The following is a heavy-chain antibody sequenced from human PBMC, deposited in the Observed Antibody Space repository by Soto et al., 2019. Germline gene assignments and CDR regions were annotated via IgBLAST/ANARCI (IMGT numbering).Heavy chain of an antibody. V-gene: IGHV3-53*04. CDR1: GFTVSSNY. CDR3: ARAVNIAARPIYYYYYMDV. D-gene: IGHD6-6*01. Sequence: GGSLRLSCAASGFTVSSNYMSWVRQAPGKGLEWVSVIYSGGSTYYADSVKGRFTISRHNSKNPLYLQMNSLRAEDTAVYYCARAVNIAARPIYYYYYMDVWGKGTTVTVSS. J-gene: IGHJ6*03. CDR2: IYSGGST.